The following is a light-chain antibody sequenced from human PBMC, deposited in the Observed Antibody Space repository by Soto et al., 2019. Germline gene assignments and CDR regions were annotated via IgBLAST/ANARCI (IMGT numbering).Light chain of an antibody. J-gene: IGKJ1*01. CDR1: QSISNH. Sequence: DIQMTQSPSTMSASVGDRVIITCRASQSISNHLNWYQQKPGKAPKLLIFAASSLQSGVPSTFSGSRSGPDFTLTISNLQPEDFATYYCQQSYSSPPTFGQGTKVDIK. CDR2: AAS. CDR3: QQSYSSPPT. V-gene: IGKV1-39*01.